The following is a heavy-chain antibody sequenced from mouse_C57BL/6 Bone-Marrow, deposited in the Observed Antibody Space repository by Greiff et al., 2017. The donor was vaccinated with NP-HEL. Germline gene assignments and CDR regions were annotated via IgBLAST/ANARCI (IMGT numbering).Heavy chain of an antibody. J-gene: IGHJ4*01. Sequence: EVKVEESGGGLVQPGGAMKLSWGASGFKWRDVGREWGSEEEEKGGEWVAEIRNKANNHATYYAESVKGRFTISRDDSKSSVYLQMNSLRAEDTGIYYCTRRTLYYDYDEAMDYWGQGTSVTVSS. V-gene: IGHV6-6*01. D-gene: IGHD2-4*01. CDR2: IRNKANNHAT. CDR1: GFKWRDVG. CDR3: TRRTLYYDYDEAMDY.